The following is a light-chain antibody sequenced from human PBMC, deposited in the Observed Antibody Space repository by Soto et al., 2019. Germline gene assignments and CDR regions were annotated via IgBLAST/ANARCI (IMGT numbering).Light chain of an antibody. CDR3: SSYAPANNVV. CDR2: EVS. CDR1: SSDIGGYNY. V-gene: IGLV2-8*01. Sequence: QSALIQPPSASGSPGQSVTISCTGTSSDIGGYNYVSWYQQHPGKAPKLMIYEVSKRPSGVPDRFSGSKSGNTASLTVSGLQADDESDYHCSSYAPANNVVFGGGTKLTVL. J-gene: IGLJ3*02.